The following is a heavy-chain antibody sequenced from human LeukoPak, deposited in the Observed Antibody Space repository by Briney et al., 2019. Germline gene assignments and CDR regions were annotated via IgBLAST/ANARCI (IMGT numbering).Heavy chain of an antibody. J-gene: IGHJ4*02. V-gene: IGHV3-7*05. CDR1: GFTFSSYW. CDR3: ARWTAGYDFWSGQYGGFDY. D-gene: IGHD3-3*01. CDR2: IEQDGSEK. Sequence: PGGSLRLSCAASGFTFSSYWMSWVRQAPGKGLEWVANIEQDGSEKYYVDSVKGRFTISRDNAKNSLYVQMNSLRAEDTAVYYCARWTAGYDFWSGQYGGFDYWGQGTLVTVSS.